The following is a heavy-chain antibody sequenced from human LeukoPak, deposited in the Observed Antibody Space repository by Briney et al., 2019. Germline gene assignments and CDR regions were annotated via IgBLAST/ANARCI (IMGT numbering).Heavy chain of an antibody. V-gene: IGHV4-39*01. CDR1: GGSISSSSYY. J-gene: IGHJ3*02. CDR3: ARHSSASDAFDI. D-gene: IGHD3-22*01. Sequence: SETLSLTCTVSGGSISSSSYYWSWIRQPPGKGLEWIGEINHSGSTNYNPSLKSRVTISVDTSKNQFSLKLSSVTAADTAVYYCARHSSASDAFDIWGQGTMVTVSS. CDR2: INHSGST.